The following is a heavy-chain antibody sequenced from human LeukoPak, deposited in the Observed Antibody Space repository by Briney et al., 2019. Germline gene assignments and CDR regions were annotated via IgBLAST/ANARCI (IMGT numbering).Heavy chain of an antibody. D-gene: IGHD3-22*01. J-gene: IGHJ4*02. V-gene: IGHV3-53*01. CDR1: GFTFNTYA. CDR3: ARVFPTQYYYDSSGYLDY. Sequence: GGSLRLSCAASGFTFNTYAMSWVRQAPGKGLEWVSVIYSGGSTYYADSVKGRFTISRDNSKNTLYLQMNSLRAEDTAVYYCARVFPTQYYYDSSGYLDYWGQGTLVTVSS. CDR2: IYSGGST.